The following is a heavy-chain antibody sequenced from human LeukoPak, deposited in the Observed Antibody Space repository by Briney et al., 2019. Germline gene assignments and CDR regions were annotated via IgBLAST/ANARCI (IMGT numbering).Heavy chain of an antibody. V-gene: IGHV4-59*12. CDR3: ARGPGYYDILTGYYRYPYYYYYGMDV. Sequence: SETLSLTCTVSGGSISSYYWSWIRQPPGKGLEWIGYIYYSGSTNYNPSLKSRVTISVDTSKNQFSLKLSSVTAADTAVYYCARGPGYYDILTGYYRYPYYYYYGMDVWGQGTTVTVSS. D-gene: IGHD3-9*01. CDR1: GGSISSYY. J-gene: IGHJ6*02. CDR2: IYYSGST.